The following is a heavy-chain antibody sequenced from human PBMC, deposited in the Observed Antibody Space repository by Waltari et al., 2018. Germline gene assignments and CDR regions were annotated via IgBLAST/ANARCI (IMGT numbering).Heavy chain of an antibody. V-gene: IGHV3-53*01. J-gene: IGHJ4*02. CDR3: AKQSPSDTRGWYPLES. D-gene: IGHD6-19*01. CDR1: GFTVRTNF. CDR2: IYSGGNT. Sequence: EVQLVESGGNLIQPGGSLRLSCAASGFTVRTNFISWVRQGPGKGVEWVSIIYSGGNTYYAGSGKGRFTISRDNYKNMVYLEMNSLRAEDTAVYYCAKQSPSDTRGWYPLESWGPGTLVTVSP.